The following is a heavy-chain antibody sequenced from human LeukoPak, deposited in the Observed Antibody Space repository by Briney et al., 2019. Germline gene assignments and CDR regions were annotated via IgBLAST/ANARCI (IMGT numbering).Heavy chain of an antibody. D-gene: IGHD2-15*01. CDR1: GGSFSGYY. J-gene: IGHJ6*02. CDR3: ARGALGYCSGGSCYSVYYYYYGMDV. V-gene: IGHV4-34*01. CDR2: INHSGST. Sequence: MPSETLSLTCAVYGGSFSGYYWSWIRQPPGKGLEWIGEINHSGSTNYNPSLKSRVTISVDTSKNQFSLKLSSVTAADTAVYYCARGALGYCSGGSCYSVYYYYYGMDVWGQGTTVTVSS.